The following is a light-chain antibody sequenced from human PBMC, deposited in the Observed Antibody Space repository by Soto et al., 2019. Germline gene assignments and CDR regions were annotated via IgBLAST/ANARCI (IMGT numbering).Light chain of an antibody. CDR1: ALPKQY. CDR2: KDS. V-gene: IGLV3-25*03. J-gene: IGLJ2*01. CDR3: QSADSSGTYHVV. Sequence: SSELTQPPSVSVSPGQTARITCSGDALPKQYAYWYQQKPGQAPVLVIYKDSERPSGIPERFSGSSSGTTVTLTISGVQAEDEADYYCQSADSSGTYHVVFCGGTKLTVL.